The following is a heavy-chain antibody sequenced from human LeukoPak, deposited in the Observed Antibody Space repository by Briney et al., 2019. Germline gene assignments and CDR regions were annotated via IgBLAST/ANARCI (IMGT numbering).Heavy chain of an antibody. Sequence: GGSLRLSCAASRFTFSSYWMSWVRQAPGKRLEWVANIKQDGSEKYYVDSVNGRFTISRDNAKNSLYLQMNSLRAEDTAVYYCARAGSGWADAFDIWGQGTMVTVSS. J-gene: IGHJ3*02. V-gene: IGHV3-7*01. D-gene: IGHD6-19*01. CDR2: IKQDGSEK. CDR3: ARAGSGWADAFDI. CDR1: RFTFSSYW.